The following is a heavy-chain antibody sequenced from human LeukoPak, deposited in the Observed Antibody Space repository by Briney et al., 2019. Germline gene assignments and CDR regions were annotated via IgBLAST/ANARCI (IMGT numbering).Heavy chain of an antibody. CDR1: GFTFTSYW. CDR3: AREYSGYPVFDY. Sequence: GGSLRLSCAASGFTFTSYWMSWVRQAPGKGLEWVANIKKDGSEKYYVAPVKGRFTFSKANAKNLLYRQMTRLRAEATAVYYCAREYSGYPVFDYWGQGTLVTVSS. J-gene: IGHJ4*02. V-gene: IGHV3-7*01. CDR2: IKKDGSEK. D-gene: IGHD5-12*01.